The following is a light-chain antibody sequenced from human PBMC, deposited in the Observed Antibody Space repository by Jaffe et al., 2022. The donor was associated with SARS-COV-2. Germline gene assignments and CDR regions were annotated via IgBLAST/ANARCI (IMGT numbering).Light chain of an antibody. CDR1: QRINNW. V-gene: IGKV1-5*03. Sequence: DIQMTQSPSTLSASVGDRVTITCRASQRINNWLAWYQQKPGKPPKLLIYKASSLESGVPSRFSGSGSGTEFTLTISSLQPDDFAIYYCQQYNSYSWTFGQGTKVEIK. J-gene: IGKJ1*01. CDR2: KAS. CDR3: QQYNSYSWT.